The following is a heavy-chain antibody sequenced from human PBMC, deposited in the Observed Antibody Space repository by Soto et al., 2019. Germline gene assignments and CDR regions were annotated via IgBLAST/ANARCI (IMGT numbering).Heavy chain of an antibody. CDR2: TYYRSKWYN. V-gene: IGHV6-1*01. CDR1: GDSASSNSAA. D-gene: IGHD6-13*01. Sequence: SQTLSLTCAISGDSASSNSAAWNWIRQSPSRGLEWLGRTYYRSKWYNAYAVSVKSLITINPDTSKNQFSLQLNSVTPEDTAVYYCARDFRDEQLVQDYYYYGMDVWGQGTTVTVSS. CDR3: ARDFRDEQLVQDYYYYGMDV. J-gene: IGHJ6*02.